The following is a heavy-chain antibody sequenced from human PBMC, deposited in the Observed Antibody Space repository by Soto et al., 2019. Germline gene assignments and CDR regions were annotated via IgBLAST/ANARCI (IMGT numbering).Heavy chain of an antibody. D-gene: IGHD6-6*01. CDR1: GGSMSSYY. CDR2: IYYSGST. J-gene: IGHJ6*03. V-gene: IGHV4-59*01. CDR3: ARTIGARPGSYYYYYMDV. Sequence: SETLSLTCTVSGGSMSSYYWSWIRQPPGKGLEWIGYIYYSGSTNYNPSLKSRVTISVDASKHPFSLHLTSVTAADTAIYYCARTIGARPGSYYYYYMDVWGKGTTVTVSS.